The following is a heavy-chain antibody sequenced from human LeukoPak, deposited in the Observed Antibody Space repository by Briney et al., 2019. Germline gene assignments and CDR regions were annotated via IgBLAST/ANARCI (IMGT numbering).Heavy chain of an antibody. Sequence: ASVKVSCKASGYTFTGYYMHWVRQAPGQGLEWMGWINPNSGGTNYAQKFQGRVTMTRDTSISTAYMELSRLRSDDTAVYYCARTTKRNWLIIDYWGQGTLVTVSS. CDR1: GYTFTGYY. J-gene: IGHJ4*02. D-gene: IGHD3-22*01. CDR2: INPNSGGT. V-gene: IGHV1-2*02. CDR3: ARTTKRNWLIIDY.